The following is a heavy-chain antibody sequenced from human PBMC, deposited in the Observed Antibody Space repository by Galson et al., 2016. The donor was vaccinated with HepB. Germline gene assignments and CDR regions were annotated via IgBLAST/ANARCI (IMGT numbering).Heavy chain of an antibody. CDR3: AKEMVRGVFTINWFGT. CDR2: LSGSGGST. Sequence: SLRLSCAASGFTFNRYTMNWVRQAPGKGLEWVSGLSGSGGSTYYADSVRGRFTISRDNSKNTLYLQMNSLRAEDTAVYFCAKEMVRGVFTINWFGTWGQGTQVSVSS. V-gene: IGHV3-23*01. CDR1: GFTFNRYT. D-gene: IGHD3-10*01. J-gene: IGHJ5*02.